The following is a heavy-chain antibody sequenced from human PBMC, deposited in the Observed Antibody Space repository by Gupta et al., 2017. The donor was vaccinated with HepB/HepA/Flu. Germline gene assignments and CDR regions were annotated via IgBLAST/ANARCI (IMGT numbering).Heavy chain of an antibody. V-gene: IGHV2-26*02. CDR1: GFSLSEARMG. D-gene: IGHD5-18*01. CDR3: ARIRGYSTIYNVDQ. J-gene: IGHJ4*02. Sequence: QVTLKESGPVLVKLTETLTLTCAGSGFSLSEARMGVGWIRQPPGKALEWLAHIFWNDAQHHSTSLRSSLPIAKDTSKSQVVLSMTNVDPVDTATYYCARIRGYSTIYNVDQWGQGTMVTVAS. CDR2: IFWNDAQ.